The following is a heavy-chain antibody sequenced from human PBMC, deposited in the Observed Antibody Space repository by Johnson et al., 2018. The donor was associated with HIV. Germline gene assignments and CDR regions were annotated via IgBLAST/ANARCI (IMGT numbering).Heavy chain of an antibody. J-gene: IGHJ3*02. Sequence: QLVESGGGLVQPGRSLRLSCAASGFTFDDYTMHWVRQAPGKGLEWVSLISWDGGSTYYADSVKGRFTISRDNSKHSLYLQMNSLRTEDTALYYCAKDMGRYSGSYGNYDAFDIWGQGTMVTVSS. CDR1: GFTFDDYT. CDR3: AKDMGRYSGSYGNYDAFDI. D-gene: IGHD1-26*01. CDR2: ISWDGGST. V-gene: IGHV3-43*01.